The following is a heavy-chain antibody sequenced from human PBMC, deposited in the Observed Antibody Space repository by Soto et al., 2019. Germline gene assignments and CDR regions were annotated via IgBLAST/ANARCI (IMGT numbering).Heavy chain of an antibody. D-gene: IGHD2-15*01. CDR3: ARDLMPKDRGLGDLAY. V-gene: IGHV3-21*02. CDR1: GFTFNKYS. CDR2: ITSKTGDQ. J-gene: IGHJ4*02. Sequence: EVRLVESGGGLVKPGGSLRLSCAASGFTFNKYSMNWVRQAPGKGLEWVSSITSKTGDQYYADSVKGRFIISRDNTNNSLSLQVTSLRDEDTAVYYCARDLMPKDRGLGDLAYWGQGTLVTVSS.